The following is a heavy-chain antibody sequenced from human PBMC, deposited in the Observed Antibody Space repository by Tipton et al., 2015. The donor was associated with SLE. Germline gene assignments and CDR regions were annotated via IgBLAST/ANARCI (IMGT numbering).Heavy chain of an antibody. CDR1: GYSISSGYY. J-gene: IGHJ4*02. CDR3: ARGGGDDYGDYAFDY. V-gene: IGHV4-38-2*01. CDR2: IYHSGST. Sequence: TLSLTCAVSGYSISSGYYWGWIRQPPGKGLEWIGSIYHSGSTYYNPSLKSRVTISVDTSKNQFSLKLSSVTAADTALYYCARGGGDDYGDYAFDYWGQGTLVTVSS. D-gene: IGHD4-17*01.